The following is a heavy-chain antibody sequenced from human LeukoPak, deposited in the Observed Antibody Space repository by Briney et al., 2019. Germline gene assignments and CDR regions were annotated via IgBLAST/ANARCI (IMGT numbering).Heavy chain of an antibody. J-gene: IGHJ4*02. Sequence: GRSLRLSCAASGFTFSSYGMHWVRQAPGKGLEWVAVISYDGSNKYYADSVKGRFTISRDNSKNTPYLQMNSLRAEDTAVYYCAKVYSSSWYVSYFDYWGQGTLVTVSS. CDR1: GFTFSSYG. CDR2: ISYDGSNK. CDR3: AKVYSSSWYVSYFDY. V-gene: IGHV3-30*18. D-gene: IGHD6-13*01.